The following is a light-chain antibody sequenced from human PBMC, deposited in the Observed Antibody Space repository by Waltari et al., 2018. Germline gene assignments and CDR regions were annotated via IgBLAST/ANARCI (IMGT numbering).Light chain of an antibody. V-gene: IGKV1-5*03. CDR3: QQYNSYSRT. J-gene: IGKJ1*01. Sequence: DIQMPLSRPTLSASVGDRVTITCRASQSISSWLAWYQQKPGKAPKLLIYKASSLESGVPSRFSGSGSGTEFTLTISSLQPDDFATYYCQQYNSYSRTFGQGTKVEIK. CDR1: QSISSW. CDR2: KAS.